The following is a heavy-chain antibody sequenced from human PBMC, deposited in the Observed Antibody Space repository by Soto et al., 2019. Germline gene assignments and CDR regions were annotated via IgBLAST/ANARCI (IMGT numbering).Heavy chain of an antibody. V-gene: IGHV3-64*04. Sequence: GGSLRLSCSASGFTFSGFSMHWVRQSPGKGLEYVSHMSSDGGRIYYADSVKGRFTISRDNSRDTLCLQMNNLRAEDTAVYYCAKGTVGSTLQPYYFDFWGQGTLVTVSS. CDR1: GFTFSGFS. CDR3: AKGTVGSTLQPYYFDF. CDR2: MSSDGGRI. J-gene: IGHJ4*02. D-gene: IGHD6-13*01.